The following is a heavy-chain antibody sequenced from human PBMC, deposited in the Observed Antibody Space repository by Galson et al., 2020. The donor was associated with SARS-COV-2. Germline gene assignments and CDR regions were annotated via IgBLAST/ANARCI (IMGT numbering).Heavy chain of an antibody. V-gene: IGHV3-21*01. CDR2: ISSSSSYI. J-gene: IGHJ6*02. D-gene: IGHD3-10*02. CDR1: GFTFSSYS. Sequence: GGSLRLSCAASGFTFSSYSMNWVRQAPGKGLEWVSSISSSSSYIYYADSVKGRFTISRDNAKNSLYLQMNSLRAEDTAVYYCAGEITMLYGMDVWGQGTTVTVSS. CDR3: AGEITMLYGMDV.